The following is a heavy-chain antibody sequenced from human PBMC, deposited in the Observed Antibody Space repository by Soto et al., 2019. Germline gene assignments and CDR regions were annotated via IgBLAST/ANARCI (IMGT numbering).Heavy chain of an antibody. CDR1: GFTFSSYG. J-gene: IGHJ4*02. CDR2: IWYDGSNK. Sequence: GSLRLSCAASGFTFSSYGMHWVRQAPGKGLEWVAVIWYDGSNKYYADSVKGRFTISRDNSKNTLYLQMNSLRAEDTAVYYCARGGGCYDTGAQSSDLFAYRGQGTLVTVS. D-gene: IGHD2-21*01. V-gene: IGHV3-33*01. CDR3: ARGGGCYDTGAQSSDLFAY.